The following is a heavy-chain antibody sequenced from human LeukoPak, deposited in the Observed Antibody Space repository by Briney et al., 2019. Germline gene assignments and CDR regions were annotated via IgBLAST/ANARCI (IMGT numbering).Heavy chain of an antibody. D-gene: IGHD6-13*01. CDR1: GFTFSSDA. V-gene: IGHV3-23*01. CDR2: VNGSGFGT. Sequence: GGSLRLSCAASGFTFSSDAMSWVRQAPGKGLEWVSSVNGSGFGTYYADSVKGRFTISRDTSKNTLYLQMNSLRGEDTAVYYCAKLRMSSSWLGGDYFDYWGQGTLVTVSS. CDR3: AKLRMSSSWLGGDYFDY. J-gene: IGHJ4*02.